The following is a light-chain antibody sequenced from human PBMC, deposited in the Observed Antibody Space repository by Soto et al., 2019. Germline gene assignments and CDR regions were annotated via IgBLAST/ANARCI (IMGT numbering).Light chain of an antibody. CDR3: QQYYTYPRA. V-gene: IGKV1-5*01. J-gene: IGKJ1*01. CDR2: DAS. Sequence: DIQMTQSTSTLSASVGDRVTITCRASQSISTWLAWYQQKSGKAPKLLIYDASNLESGVPARFSGSGSGAEFTLSISSLQPDDFATDYGQQYYTYPRAFGQGTKVDIK. CDR1: QSISTW.